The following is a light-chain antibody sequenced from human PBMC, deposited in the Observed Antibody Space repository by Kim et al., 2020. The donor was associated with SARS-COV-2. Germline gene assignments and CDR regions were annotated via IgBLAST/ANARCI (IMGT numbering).Light chain of an antibody. V-gene: IGKV1-39*01. CDR2: AAS. CDR3: QQTYSTLYT. Sequence: SAPVGDRVTITCRASQSITSYLNWYQQKPGKAPKLLIYAASSLQSGVPSRFSGSGSGTDFTLTISSLQPEDFATYYCQQTYSTLYTFGQGTKLEI. CDR1: QSITSY. J-gene: IGKJ2*01.